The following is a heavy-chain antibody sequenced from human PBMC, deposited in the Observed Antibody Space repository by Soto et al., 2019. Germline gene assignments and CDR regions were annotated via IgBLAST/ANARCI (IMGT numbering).Heavy chain of an antibody. CDR2: IYDSGST. CDR3: AREVIPLTTDWYFDL. D-gene: IGHD4-17*01. CDR1: GGSISGGVGGLYY. J-gene: IGHJ2*01. Sequence: QLQLRESGPGLVKPSETLSLTCTVSGGSISGGVGGLYYWSWIRQPPGKGLEWIGYIYDSGSTYYNSSLRSRVTISVYTSKNQSSLRLSSVTAADTAVYYCAREVIPLTTDWYFDLWGRGTLVTVSS. V-gene: IGHV4-30-4*01.